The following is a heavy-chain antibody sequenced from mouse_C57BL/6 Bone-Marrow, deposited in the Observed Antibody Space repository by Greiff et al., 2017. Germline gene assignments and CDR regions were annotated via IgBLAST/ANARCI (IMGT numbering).Heavy chain of an antibody. CDR1: GYAFTNYL. V-gene: IGHV1-54*01. D-gene: IGHD2-4*01. CDR3: ARAHYYDYDRFFAY. Sequence: QVQLKQSGAELVRPGTSVKVSCKASGYAFTNYLIEWVKQRPGQGLEWIGVINPGSGGTNYNEKFKGKATLTADKSSSTAYMQLSSLTSEDSAVYFGARAHYYDYDRFFAYWGQGTLVTVSA. J-gene: IGHJ3*01. CDR2: INPGSGGT.